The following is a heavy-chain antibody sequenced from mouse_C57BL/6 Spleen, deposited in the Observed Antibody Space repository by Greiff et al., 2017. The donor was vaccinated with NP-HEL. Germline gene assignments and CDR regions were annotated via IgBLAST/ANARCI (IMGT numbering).Heavy chain of an antibody. CDR3: ARPPYYYGSSYERDY. D-gene: IGHD1-1*01. CDR2: IHPNSGST. J-gene: IGHJ2*01. Sequence: QVQLQQPGAELVKPGASVKLSCKASGYTFTSYWMHWVKQRPGQGLEWIGMIHPNSGSTNYNEKFKSKATLTVDKSSSTAYMQLSSLTSEDSAVYYCARPPYYYGSSYERDYWGQGTTLTVSS. V-gene: IGHV1-64*01. CDR1: GYTFTSYW.